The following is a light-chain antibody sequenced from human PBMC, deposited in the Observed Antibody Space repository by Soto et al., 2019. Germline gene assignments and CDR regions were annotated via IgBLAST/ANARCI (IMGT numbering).Light chain of an antibody. CDR1: QSVSNY. V-gene: IGKV3-20*01. Sequence: VLPQAPATLSLSPGERANLSYRTSQSVSNYLAWYQQKPGQAPRLVISGASSRTSGIPDRFSASGSGTDFTLTISRLEPEDFAVYYCQQYTGAPLTFGQGTKVDIK. J-gene: IGKJ1*01. CDR2: GAS. CDR3: QQYTGAPLT.